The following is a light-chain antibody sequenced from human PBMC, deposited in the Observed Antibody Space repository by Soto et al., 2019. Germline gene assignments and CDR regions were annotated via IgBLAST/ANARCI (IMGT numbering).Light chain of an antibody. V-gene: IGKV3-20*01. Sequence: EIVLTQSPGTLSLSPGERATLSCRASQSAGSSYLAWYQQKPGQAPRLLIYGASTRATGIPDRFSGSGSGTDFTLTISGLEPEDFAVYYCQQYGSSPWTFGQGTKVDIK. CDR3: QQYGSSPWT. CDR1: QSAGSSY. CDR2: GAS. J-gene: IGKJ1*01.